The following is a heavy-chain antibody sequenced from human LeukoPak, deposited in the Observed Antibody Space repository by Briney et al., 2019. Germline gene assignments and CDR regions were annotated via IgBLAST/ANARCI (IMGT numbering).Heavy chain of an antibody. CDR3: ARDSSGFFELCWLDP. CDR1: GYSFTGDY. J-gene: IGHJ5*02. D-gene: IGHD6-19*01. CDR2: INPNSGGT. Sequence: ASVKVSCKASGYSFTGDYMHWVRQAPGQGLEWMGWINPNSGGTNYAQKFQGRVTMTRDTSISTAYMELSSLRSDDTAVYYWARDSSGFFELCWLDPWGQGTLVTVSS. V-gene: IGHV1-2*02.